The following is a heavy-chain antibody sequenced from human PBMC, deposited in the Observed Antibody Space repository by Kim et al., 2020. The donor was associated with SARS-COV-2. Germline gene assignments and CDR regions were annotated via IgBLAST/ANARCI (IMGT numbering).Heavy chain of an antibody. CDR2: ISWNSGSI. Sequence: GGSLRLSCAASGFTFDDYAMHWVRQAPGKGLEWVSGISWNSGSIGYADSVKGRFTISRDNAKNSLYLQMSGLRAEDTALYYCAKDYNSGPGWYFDLWGRGTLVTVSS. J-gene: IGHJ2*01. V-gene: IGHV3-9*01. D-gene: IGHD3-22*01. CDR3: AKDYNSGPGWYFDL. CDR1: GFTFDDYA.